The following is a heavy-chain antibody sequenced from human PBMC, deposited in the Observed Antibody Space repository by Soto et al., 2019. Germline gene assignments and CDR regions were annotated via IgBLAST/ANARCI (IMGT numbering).Heavy chain of an antibody. CDR2: IYYSGST. V-gene: IGHV4-39*01. J-gene: IGHJ4*02. CDR3: ARQRTSVVTRAYFDV. D-gene: IGHD2-21*02. Sequence: PSETLSLTCPVTGDSISSRSYYWGWIRQPPGKGLEWIGSIYYSGSTYNNPSLRSRVSMSIDTSKDQFSLKLKSVTAADTALYFCARQRTSVVTRAYFDVWGPGSLVTVSS. CDR1: GDSISSRSYY.